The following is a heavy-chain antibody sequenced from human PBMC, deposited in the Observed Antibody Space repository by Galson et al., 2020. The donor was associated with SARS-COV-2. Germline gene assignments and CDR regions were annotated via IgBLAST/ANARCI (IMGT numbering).Heavy chain of an antibody. CDR2: ISSSSSYI. Sequence: GGSLRLSCAASGFTFSSYTMNWVRQAPGKGLEWVSSISSSSSYIYYADSVKGRFTISRDNAKNSLYLQMNSLRAEDTAVYYCASESADRAMVKFDYYYGMGVWGHGTTVTVFS. D-gene: IGHD5-18*01. J-gene: IGHJ6*02. CDR1: GFTFSSYT. CDR3: ASESADRAMVKFDYYYGMGV. V-gene: IGHV3-21*01.